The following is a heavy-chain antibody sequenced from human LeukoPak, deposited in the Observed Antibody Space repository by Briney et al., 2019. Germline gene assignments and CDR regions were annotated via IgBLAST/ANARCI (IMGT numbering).Heavy chain of an antibody. CDR2: IYTSGST. Sequence: SETLSLTCTVSGGSISSYYWSWIRQPAGEGLEWIGRIYTSGSTNYNPSLKSRVTMSVDTSKNQFSLKLSSVTAADTAVYYCARDHDRDGYNWFDYWGQGTLVTVSS. CDR3: ARDHDRDGYNWFDY. CDR1: GGSISSYY. V-gene: IGHV4-4*07. J-gene: IGHJ4*02. D-gene: IGHD5-24*01.